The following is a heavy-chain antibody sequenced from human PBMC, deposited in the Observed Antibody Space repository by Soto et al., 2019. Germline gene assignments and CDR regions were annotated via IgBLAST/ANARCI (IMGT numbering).Heavy chain of an antibody. CDR1: GGSISSGGYS. J-gene: IGHJ4*02. D-gene: IGHD2-15*01. V-gene: IGHV4-31*03. CDR2: IYYSGST. Sequence: QVQLQESGPGLVKPSQTLSLTCTVSGGSISSGGYSWSWIRQHPGKGLEWIGYIYYSGSTYYNPSLKSRVTISVDTSKNQFSLKLSSVTAADTAVYYCARRRVGAAFDYWGQGTLVTVSS. CDR3: ARRRVGAAFDY.